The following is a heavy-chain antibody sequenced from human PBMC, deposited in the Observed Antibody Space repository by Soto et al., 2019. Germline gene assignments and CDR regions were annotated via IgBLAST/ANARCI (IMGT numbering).Heavy chain of an antibody. CDR2: ASGSGSGT. J-gene: IGHJ6*02. D-gene: IGHD3-16*01. CDR3: AKAAGGTFDNGVDV. V-gene: IGHV3-23*01. Sequence: EVQLLESGGGSVHPGESLRLSCAASGFTFSDFAMAWVRQAPGKGLEWVSSASGSGSGTYYADSVKGHVTISRDNSKNTLYLQMNSLRVEDTAVYFCAKAAGGTFDNGVDVWGQGTTVTVSS. CDR1: GFTFSDFA.